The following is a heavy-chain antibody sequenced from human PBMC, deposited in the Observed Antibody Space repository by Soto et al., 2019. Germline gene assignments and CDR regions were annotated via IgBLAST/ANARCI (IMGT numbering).Heavy chain of an antibody. Sequence: SETLSLTCAVYVDTFRGYYWSWIRQPPGKGLEWIGQINHSGSTNYEPSLKSRVTLSVDTSKNQFSLKLTSVTAADTAIYYCARTKWKGARFDPWGQGTLVTVSS. D-gene: IGHD1-1*01. CDR2: INHSGST. CDR1: VDTFRGYY. CDR3: ARTKWKGARFDP. J-gene: IGHJ5*02. V-gene: IGHV4-34*01.